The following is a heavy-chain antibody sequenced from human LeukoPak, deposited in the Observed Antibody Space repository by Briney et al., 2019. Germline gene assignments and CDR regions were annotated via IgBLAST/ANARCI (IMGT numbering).Heavy chain of an antibody. J-gene: IGHJ6*02. CDR3: ARDELWNGYYSVNYNYYGMDV. V-gene: IGHV1-2*06. D-gene: IGHD3-3*01. CDR2: INPNSGGT. Sequence: ASVTVSCKASGGTFSSYAISWVRQAPGQGLEWMGRINPNSGGTNYAQKFQGRVTMTRDTSISTAYMELSRLTSDDTAVYYCARDELWNGYYSVNYNYYGMDVWGQGTTVTVSS. CDR1: GGTFSSYA.